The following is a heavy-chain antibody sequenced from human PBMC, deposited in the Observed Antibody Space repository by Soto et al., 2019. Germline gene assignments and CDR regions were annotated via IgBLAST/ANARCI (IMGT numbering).Heavy chain of an antibody. CDR3: ARGLKGGLDP. V-gene: IGHV3-30-3*01. Sequence: QVQLVESGGGVVQPGRSLRLSCAASGFTFSNYDMHWVRQAPGKGLEWVAVISYDRTSKYYAGSVKGRFTISRDNSKNTFYLQMTSLRPEATAVFYCARGLKGGLDPWGQGTLVTVSS. CDR1: GFTFSNYD. J-gene: IGHJ5*02. D-gene: IGHD2-8*01. CDR2: ISYDRTSK.